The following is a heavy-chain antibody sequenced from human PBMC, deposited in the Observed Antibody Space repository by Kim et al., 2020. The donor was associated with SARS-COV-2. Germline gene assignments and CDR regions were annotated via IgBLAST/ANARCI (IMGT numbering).Heavy chain of an antibody. Sequence: GGSLRLSCAASGFTFSSYAMSWVRQAPGKGLEWVSAISGSGGSTYYADSVKGRFTISRDNSKNTLYLQMNSLRAEDTAVYYCAKQASRYFDWLPTGRIDVWGQGTTVTVSS. CDR1: GFTFSSYA. J-gene: IGHJ6*02. D-gene: IGHD3-9*01. V-gene: IGHV3-23*01. CDR2: ISGSGGST. CDR3: AKQASRYFDWLPTGRIDV.